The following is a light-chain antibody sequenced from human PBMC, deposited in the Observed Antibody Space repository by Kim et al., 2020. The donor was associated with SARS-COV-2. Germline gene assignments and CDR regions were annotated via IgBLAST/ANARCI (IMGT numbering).Light chain of an antibody. CDR2: QVS. CDR3: CAYAGSNNWV. Sequence: GQSVTSSCTGTVSDLGAYNYVSWYQQHPGKAPKLMIYQVSERPSGVPDRFSGPKSGNTASLTVSGLQADDEADYYCCAYAGSNNWVFGGGTQLTVL. CDR1: VSDLGAYNY. J-gene: IGLJ3*02. V-gene: IGLV2-8*01.